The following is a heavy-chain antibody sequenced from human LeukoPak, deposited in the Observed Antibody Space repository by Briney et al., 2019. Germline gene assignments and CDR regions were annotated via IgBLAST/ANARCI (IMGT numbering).Heavy chain of an antibody. J-gene: IGHJ4*02. D-gene: IGHD5-24*01. CDR1: GGTFSSYT. V-gene: IGHV1-69*04. CDR3: ARDLQGRDGYKD. Sequence: SVKVSXKASGGTFSSYTISWVRQAPGQGLEWMGRIIPILGIANYAQKFQGRVTITADKSTSTAYMELSSLRSEDTAVYYCARDLQGRDGYKDWGQGTLVTVSS. CDR2: IIPILGIA.